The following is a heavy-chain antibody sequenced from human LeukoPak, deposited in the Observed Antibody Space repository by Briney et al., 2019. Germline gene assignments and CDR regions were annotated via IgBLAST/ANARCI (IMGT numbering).Heavy chain of an antibody. D-gene: IGHD3-9*01. CDR1: GGSISSASYY. CDR3: ARVPLTGLPYFDY. CDR2: IYYSGNT. V-gene: IGHV4-31*03. Sequence: KASETLSLTCTVSGGSISSASYYWSWIRQHPGKGLEWIGYIYYSGNTYYNPSLKSRITISLDTSKNQFSLKLNSVTAADTAVYFCARVPLTGLPYFDYWGQGTLVTVSS. J-gene: IGHJ4*02.